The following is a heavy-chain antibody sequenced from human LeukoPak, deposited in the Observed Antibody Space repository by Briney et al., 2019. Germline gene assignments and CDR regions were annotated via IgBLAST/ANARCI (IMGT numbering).Heavy chain of an antibody. J-gene: IGHJ6*02. V-gene: IGHV1-18*01. CDR3: ARESRGYRYGYFYYYDMDV. CDR1: GYTFTSYG. Sequence: ASVKVTCKASGYTFTSYGISWVRQAPGQGLEWMGWISAYNRNINYAQKLQGRVTMTTDTSTSTAHMELRSLRSDDTAVYYCARESRGYRYGYFYYYDMDVWGQGTTVTVSS. D-gene: IGHD5-18*01. CDR2: ISAYNRNI.